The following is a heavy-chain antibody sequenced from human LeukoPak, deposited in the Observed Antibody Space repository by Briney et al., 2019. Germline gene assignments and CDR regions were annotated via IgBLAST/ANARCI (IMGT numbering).Heavy chain of an antibody. V-gene: IGHV5-51*01. J-gene: IGHJ4*02. Sequence: GESLKISCQVSGYSFTSYWIAWVRQMPGKGLEWMGIIYPDDADTTYSPSFEGQVTFSVDRFVSTAYLHWSSLKASDTAMYYCARQGELGVAGYDYWGQGTRVTVSS. CDR3: ARQGELGVAGYDY. CDR2: IYPDDADT. D-gene: IGHD6-19*01. CDR1: GYSFTSYW.